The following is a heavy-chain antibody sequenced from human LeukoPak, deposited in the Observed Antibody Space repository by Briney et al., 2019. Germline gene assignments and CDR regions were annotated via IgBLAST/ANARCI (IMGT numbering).Heavy chain of an antibody. CDR3: ARRGTIFGPESL. J-gene: IGHJ2*01. CDR2: IYTTGST. V-gene: IGHV4-4*09. D-gene: IGHD3-3*01. CDR1: GGSISGYY. Sequence: SETLSLTCTVSGGSISGYYWSWIRQPPGKGLEWIGYIYTTGSTDYNPSLRSRVTISVDTSKNQLSLNLGSVTAADTAVYYCARRGTIFGPESLWGRGTLVTVSS.